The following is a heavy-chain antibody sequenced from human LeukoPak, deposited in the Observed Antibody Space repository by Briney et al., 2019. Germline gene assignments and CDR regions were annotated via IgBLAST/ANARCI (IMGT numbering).Heavy chain of an antibody. D-gene: IGHD6-19*01. CDR3: AREGGLRSSGWYYYYYYYMDV. CDR1: GFTFSRYW. Sequence: GGSLRLSCAASGFTFSRYWMSGVRQVPGKGLEWVANIKQDGSEKYYVDSVKGRFTISRDNAKNSLYLQMNSLRAEDTAVYYCAREGGLRSSGWYYYYYYYMDVWGKGTTVTISS. CDR2: IKQDGSEK. J-gene: IGHJ6*03. V-gene: IGHV3-7*01.